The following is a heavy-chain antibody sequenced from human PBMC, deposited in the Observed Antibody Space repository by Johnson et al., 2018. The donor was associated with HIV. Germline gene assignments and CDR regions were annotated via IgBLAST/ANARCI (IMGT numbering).Heavy chain of an antibody. J-gene: IGHJ3*02. D-gene: IGHD3-10*01. CDR1: GFTFSSYA. CDR2: IKSKTDGGTT. CDR3: TTDYGSEYRDAFDI. Sequence: EVQLVESGGGVVQPGRSLRLSCAASGFTFSSYAMHWVRQAPGKGLEWVGRIKSKTDGGTTDYAAPVKGRFTISRDDSKNTLYLQMNSLKTEDTAVYYCTTDYGSEYRDAFDIWGQGTMVTVSS. V-gene: IGHV3-15*01.